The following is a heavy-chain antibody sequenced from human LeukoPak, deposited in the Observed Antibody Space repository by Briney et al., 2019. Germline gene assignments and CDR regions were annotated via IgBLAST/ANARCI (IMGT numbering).Heavy chain of an antibody. CDR1: GGSISTSNYY. V-gene: IGHV4-39*07. D-gene: IGHD1-1*01. J-gene: IGHJ3*02. Sequence: PSETLSLTCTVSGGSISTSNYYWGWIRQPPGKGLEWIGNIFYSGSTYYGPSLKSRLTISLDTSRNQFSLKLSSVPAADTAVYYCARATKRQLLGAFDIWGQGTMVTVSS. CDR3: ARATKRQLLGAFDI. CDR2: IFYSGST.